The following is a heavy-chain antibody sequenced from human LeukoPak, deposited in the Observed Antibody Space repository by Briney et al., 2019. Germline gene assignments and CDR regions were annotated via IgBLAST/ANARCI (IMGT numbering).Heavy chain of an antibody. Sequence: GGSLRLSCAASGFTFSDYYMSWIRQAPGKGREWVSYISSSGSTIYYADPVKGRFTISRDNATNSLYLQMTSLRAEDTAVYYCARDARYFDWLFPVWGQGTLVTVSS. J-gene: IGHJ4*02. CDR2: ISSSGSTI. D-gene: IGHD3-9*01. CDR1: GFTFSDYY. CDR3: ARDARYFDWLFPV. V-gene: IGHV3-11*01.